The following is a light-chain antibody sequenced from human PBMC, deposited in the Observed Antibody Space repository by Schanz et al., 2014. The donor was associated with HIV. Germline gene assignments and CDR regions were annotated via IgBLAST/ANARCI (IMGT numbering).Light chain of an antibody. J-gene: IGLJ1*01. CDR1: SSDVGSYKL. V-gene: IGLV2-23*02. Sequence: QSVLTQPASVSGSPGQSITISCTGTSSDVGSYKLVSWYQQYPGKAPKLMIYEVSKRPSGVSNRFSGSKSGNTASLTISGLQAEDEADYYCCSYAGSSTLIFGTGTKLTVL. CDR3: CSYAGSSTLI. CDR2: EVS.